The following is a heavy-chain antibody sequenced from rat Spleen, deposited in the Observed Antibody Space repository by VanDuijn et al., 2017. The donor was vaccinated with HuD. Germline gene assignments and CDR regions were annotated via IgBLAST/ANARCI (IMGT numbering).Heavy chain of an antibody. D-gene: IGHD1-11*01. CDR2: ISYDGGSS. V-gene: IGHV5-22*01. Sequence: EVQLEESGGGLVQPGRSLKLSCAASGFSFSDYYMAWVRQAPTKGLEWVASISYDGGSSHYRDSVKGRFTISRDNAKSTLYLQMNSLRSEDTATYYCASGGVTEDWGQGVMVTVSS. J-gene: IGHJ2*01. CDR1: GFSFSDYY. CDR3: ASGGVTED.